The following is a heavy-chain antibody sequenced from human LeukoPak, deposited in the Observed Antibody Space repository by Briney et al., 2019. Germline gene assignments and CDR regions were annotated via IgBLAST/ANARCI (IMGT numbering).Heavy chain of an antibody. Sequence: SETLSLTCTVSGDSISGYYWSWIRQPPGKGLEWIGNIYYSGTTNYDPSLRSRVNMSLDASKNQFSLRLSSVTAADTAVYYCARGGSYFVYWGQGTLVTVCS. J-gene: IGHJ4*02. D-gene: IGHD1-26*01. CDR3: ARGGSYFVY. V-gene: IGHV4-59*01. CDR2: IYYSGTT. CDR1: GDSISGYY.